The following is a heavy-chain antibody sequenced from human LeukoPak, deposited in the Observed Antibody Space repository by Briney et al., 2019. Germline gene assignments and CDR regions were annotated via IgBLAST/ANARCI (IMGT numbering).Heavy chain of an antibody. Sequence: GASVKVSCKVSGYTLTELSMHWVRQAPGKGRGWMGGFDPEDGETIYAQTFQGRVTMTEDTSTDTPYMQLSSLRSEDTAVYYCATAPPAVFDYWGQGTLVTVSS. CDR3: ATAPPAVFDY. V-gene: IGHV1-24*01. CDR1: GYTLTELS. CDR2: FDPEDGET. J-gene: IGHJ4*02.